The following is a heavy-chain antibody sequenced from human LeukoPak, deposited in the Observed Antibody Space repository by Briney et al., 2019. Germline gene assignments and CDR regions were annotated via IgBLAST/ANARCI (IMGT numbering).Heavy chain of an antibody. CDR2: MKSNNGHT. CDR3: ARGPPNWGMVGY. CDR1: GYTFTSFD. D-gene: IGHD7-27*01. J-gene: IGHJ4*02. V-gene: IGHV1-8*01. Sequence: ASVTVSCKASGYTFTSFDFNWVRQATGQGLEWMGWMKSNNGHTGYAQKFQGRVTMTRDTSISTAYMELSSLTFEDTAVYYCARGPPNWGMVGYWGQGTLVTVSS.